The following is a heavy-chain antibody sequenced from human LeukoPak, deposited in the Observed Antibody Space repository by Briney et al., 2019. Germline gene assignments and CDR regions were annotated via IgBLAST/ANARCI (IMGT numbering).Heavy chain of an antibody. CDR1: GYTFTGYY. V-gene: IGHV1-2*02. J-gene: IGHJ4*02. CDR3: ARSDSSSEAYFDY. D-gene: IGHD3-22*01. Sequence: ASVKVSCKASGYTFTGYYMHWVRQAPGHGVEWMGWINPNSGGTNYAQKFQGRVTMTRDTSISTAYMELSRLRSDDTAVYYCARSDSSSEAYFDYWGQATLVTVSS. CDR2: INPNSGGT.